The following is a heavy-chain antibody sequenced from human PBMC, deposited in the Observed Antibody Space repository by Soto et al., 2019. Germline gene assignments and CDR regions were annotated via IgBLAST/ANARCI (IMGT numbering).Heavy chain of an antibody. J-gene: IGHJ4*02. CDR3: ASVGIRFDY. CDR1: GGSISSSSYY. D-gene: IGHD1-26*01. CDR2: IYYSGST. V-gene: IGHV4-39*01. Sequence: QLQLQESGPGLVKPSETLSLTCTVSGGSISSSSYYWGWIRPPPGKGLEWIGSIYYSGSTYYNPSLKSLVTISVGTAKNQFSLKLSSVTAADTAVYYCASVGIRFDYGCQGTLVTVTT.